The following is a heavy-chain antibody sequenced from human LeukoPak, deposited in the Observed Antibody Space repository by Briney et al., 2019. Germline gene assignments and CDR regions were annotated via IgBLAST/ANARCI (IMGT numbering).Heavy chain of an antibody. CDR2: ISNDGGGT. CDR3: LKGSSGYFADL. D-gene: IGHD3-22*01. Sequence: GGSLRLSCAASGFIFNNYGLIWLRQAPGKGLEWVSAISNDGGGTQYADFVKGRFTISRDNSKHTLFLQMNTLRAEDTALYYYLKGSSGYFADLWGQGTLVTVSS. V-gene: IGHV3-23*01. J-gene: IGHJ5*02. CDR1: GFIFNNYG.